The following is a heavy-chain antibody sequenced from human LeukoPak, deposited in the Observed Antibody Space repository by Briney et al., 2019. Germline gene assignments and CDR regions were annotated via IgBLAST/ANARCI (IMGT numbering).Heavy chain of an antibody. CDR3: AREQDIGMVSALDY. V-gene: IGHV1-2*02. J-gene: IGHJ4*02. D-gene: IGHD5-18*01. Sequence: ASVKVSCKPSGYTFTGYYMHWVRQAPGLGLEWMGWINPNSGDTNYAQKFQGRVTMTRDTSISTAYMELSRLRSDDTAVCYCAREQDIGMVSALDYWGQGTLVTVSS. CDR2: INPNSGDT. CDR1: GYTFTGYY.